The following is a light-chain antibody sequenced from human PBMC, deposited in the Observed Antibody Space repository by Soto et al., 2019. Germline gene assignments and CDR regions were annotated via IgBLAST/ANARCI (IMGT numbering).Light chain of an antibody. CDR1: SSNIGSNT. CDR3: AAWDDSLTGMV. CDR2: GNN. Sequence: QSVPTQPPAASGTPGQRVTISCSGSSSNIGSNTVSWYQQLPGTAPKLLIYGNNQRPSGVPDRFSVSESGTSASLAITGLQSDDEADYYCAAWDDSLTGMVFGGGTKLTVL. V-gene: IGLV1-44*01. J-gene: IGLJ2*01.